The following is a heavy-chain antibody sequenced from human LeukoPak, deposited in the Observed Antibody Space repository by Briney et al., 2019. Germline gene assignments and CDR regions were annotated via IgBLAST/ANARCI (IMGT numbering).Heavy chain of an antibody. D-gene: IGHD2/OR15-2a*01. Sequence: PGGSLRLSCAASGFTFSTIAMSWVRQAPGKGLEWVSVMNDVGSITYYADSVKGRFTISRENSRNTVYLQMDSLRAEDTAVYYCTKLKGSTLTKRYIDYWAQGTLVTVSS. J-gene: IGHJ4*02. CDR2: MNDVGSIT. CDR3: TKLKGSTLTKRYIDY. CDR1: GFTFSTIA. V-gene: IGHV3-23*01.